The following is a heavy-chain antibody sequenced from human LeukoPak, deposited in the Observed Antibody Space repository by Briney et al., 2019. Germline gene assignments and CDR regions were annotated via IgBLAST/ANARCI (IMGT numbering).Heavy chain of an antibody. J-gene: IGHJ4*02. D-gene: IGHD4-17*01. CDR2: MYRGGNT. CDR1: GFTVSSNY. V-gene: IGHV3-53*01. Sequence: PGGSLRLSCAGSGFTVSSNYMSWVRQAPGKGLEWVSVMYRGGNTYYADSVKGRFTISRDNSQNTLYLQMNSLRAEDTAVYYCARSGTGYGDYDGFDYWGQGTLVTVSS. CDR3: ARSGTGYGDYDGFDY.